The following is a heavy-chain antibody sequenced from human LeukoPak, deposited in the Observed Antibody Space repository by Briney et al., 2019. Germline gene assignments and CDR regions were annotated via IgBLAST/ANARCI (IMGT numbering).Heavy chain of an antibody. Sequence: GRSLRLSCAASGFTFDDYAMHWVRQAPGKGLEWVSGISWNSGSIGCADSVKGRFTISRDNAKNSLYLQMNSLRAEDTALYYCAKGKRSGRYYYYGMDVWGQGTTVTVSS. CDR2: ISWNSGSI. D-gene: IGHD3-3*01. CDR1: GFTFDDYA. J-gene: IGHJ6*02. CDR3: AKGKRSGRYYYYGMDV. V-gene: IGHV3-9*01.